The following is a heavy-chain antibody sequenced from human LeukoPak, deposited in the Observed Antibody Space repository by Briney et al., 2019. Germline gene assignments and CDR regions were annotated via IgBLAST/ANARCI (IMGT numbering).Heavy chain of an antibody. J-gene: IGHJ4*02. CDR3: ARDYYGSGSYYKPFDY. Sequence: SVKVSCKASGGTFSSYAISWVRQPPGQGLEWMGGIIPIFGTANYAQKFQGRVTITADESTSTAYMELSSLRSEDTAVYYCARDYYGSGSYYKPFDYWGQGTLVTVSS. CDR1: GGTFSSYA. CDR2: IIPIFGTA. D-gene: IGHD3-10*01. V-gene: IGHV1-69*01.